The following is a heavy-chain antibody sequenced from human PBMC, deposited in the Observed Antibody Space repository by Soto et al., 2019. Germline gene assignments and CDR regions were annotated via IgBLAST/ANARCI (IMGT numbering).Heavy chain of an antibody. Sequence: GGSLRLSCAASGFTFSSYAMSWVRQAPGKGLEWVSAISGSGGSTYYADSVKGRFTISRDNSKNTLYLQMNSLRAEDTAVYYCAKDNTYCGGDCYYLEYFQHWGQGTLVTVSS. CDR3: AKDNTYCGGDCYYLEYFQH. V-gene: IGHV3-23*01. D-gene: IGHD2-21*02. CDR1: GFTFSSYA. J-gene: IGHJ1*01. CDR2: ISGSGGST.